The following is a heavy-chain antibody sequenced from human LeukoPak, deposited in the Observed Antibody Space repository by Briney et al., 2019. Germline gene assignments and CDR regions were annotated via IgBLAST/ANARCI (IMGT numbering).Heavy chain of an antibody. CDR2: INSGGGPI. Sequence: TGGSLRLSCATSGFTFSDYYMTWIRQAPGRGLEWVAYINSGGGPIHYAVSVRGRFTISRDNAMNSLYLQMNSLRAEDTAVYYCARRLDFGDYGNGFDYWGQGSQVTVSS. CDR1: GFTFSDYY. J-gene: IGHJ4*02. D-gene: IGHD4-17*01. V-gene: IGHV3-11*01. CDR3: ARRLDFGDYGNGFDY.